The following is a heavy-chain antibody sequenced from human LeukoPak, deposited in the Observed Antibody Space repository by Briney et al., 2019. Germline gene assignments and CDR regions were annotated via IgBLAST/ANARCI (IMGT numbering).Heavy chain of an antibody. CDR2: ISSSSSYI. Sequence: GGSLRLSCAASGFTFSSYSMNWVRQAPGKGLEWVSSISSSSSYIYYVDSVKGRFTISRDNAKNSLYLPMNSLRAEDTAVYYCARSVPARWGIDYWGQGTLVTVSS. CDR1: GFTFSSYS. V-gene: IGHV3-21*01. J-gene: IGHJ4*02. D-gene: IGHD6-6*01. CDR3: ARSVPARWGIDY.